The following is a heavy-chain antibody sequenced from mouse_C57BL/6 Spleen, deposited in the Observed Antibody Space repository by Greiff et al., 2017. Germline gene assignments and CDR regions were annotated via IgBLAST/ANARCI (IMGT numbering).Heavy chain of an antibody. CDR2: IHPNSGST. V-gene: IGHV1-64*01. D-gene: IGHD1-1*01. Sequence: VQLQQSGAELVKPGASVKLSCKASGYTFTSYWMHWVKQRPGQGLEWIGMIHPNSGSTNYNEKFTSKATLTVDKSSSTAYMQLSSLTSEDSAVYYCARGHYYGSSVAWFAYWGKGTLVSVSA. J-gene: IGHJ3*01. CDR3: ARGHYYGSSVAWFAY. CDR1: GYTFTSYW.